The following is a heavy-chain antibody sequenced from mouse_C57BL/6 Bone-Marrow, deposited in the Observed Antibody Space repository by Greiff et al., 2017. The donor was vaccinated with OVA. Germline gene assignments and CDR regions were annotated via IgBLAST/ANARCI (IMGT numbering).Heavy chain of an antibody. CDR3: TGRLGSHWYFDV. CDR2: ICPGNSDT. Sequence: VQLLQSGTVLVRPGASVKMSCKTSGYTFTSYWMHWVKQRPGQGLEWIGAICPGNSDTSYKQKFKGKAKLTAVTSASTAYMELSSLTNEDSAVYYCTGRLGSHWYFDVWGTGTTVTVSS. D-gene: IGHD4-1*01. J-gene: IGHJ1*03. CDR1: GYTFTSYW. V-gene: IGHV1-5*01.